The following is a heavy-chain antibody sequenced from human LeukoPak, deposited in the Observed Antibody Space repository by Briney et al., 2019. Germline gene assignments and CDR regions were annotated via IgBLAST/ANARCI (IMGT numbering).Heavy chain of an antibody. CDR1: GYTFTSYY. CDR2: INPSGGST. CDR3: ARETGITMIVVSKRAPSSAFDI. J-gene: IGHJ3*02. V-gene: IGHV1-46*01. D-gene: IGHD3-22*01. Sequence: GASVKVSCKASGYTFTSYYMHWVRQAPGQGLEWMGIINPSGGSTSYAQKFQGRVTMTRDTSTSTVYMELSSLRSEDTAVYYCARETGITMIVVSKRAPSSAFDIWGQGTMVTVSS.